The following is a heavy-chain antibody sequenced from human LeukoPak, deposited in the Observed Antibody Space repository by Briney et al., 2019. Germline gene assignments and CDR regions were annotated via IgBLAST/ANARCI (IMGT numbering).Heavy chain of an antibody. CDR2: IYYSGGT. Sequence: SETLSLTCTVSGGSISSSYYYWGWIRQPPGKGLEWIGSIYYSGGTYYNPSLKSRVTISVDTSKNQFSLKLSSVTAADTAVYYCARHPASSIAAPFDYWGQGTLVTVSS. CDR3: ARHPASSIAAPFDY. D-gene: IGHD6-6*01. CDR1: GGSISSSYYY. J-gene: IGHJ4*02. V-gene: IGHV4-39*01.